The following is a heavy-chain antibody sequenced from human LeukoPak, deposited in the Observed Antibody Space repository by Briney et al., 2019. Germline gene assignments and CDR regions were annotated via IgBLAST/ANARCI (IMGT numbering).Heavy chain of an antibody. Sequence: GRSLRLSCAAYGFTFSSYAMHWVRQAPGKGLEWVAVLSYDGSSRYNTDSVKGRFTISRDNSKNTLYLQMNSLRAEDTAVYYCAKEGYYYSSGSPNWFDPWGQGTLVTVSS. CDR2: LSYDGSSR. D-gene: IGHD3-10*01. V-gene: IGHV3-30*04. J-gene: IGHJ5*02. CDR1: GFTFSSYA. CDR3: AKEGYYYSSGSPNWFDP.